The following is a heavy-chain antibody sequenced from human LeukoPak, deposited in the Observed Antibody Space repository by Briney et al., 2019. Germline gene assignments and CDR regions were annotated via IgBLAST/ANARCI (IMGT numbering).Heavy chain of an antibody. CDR1: GGSISSYY. CDR3: ATVELGASDI. D-gene: IGHD1-26*01. J-gene: IGHJ3*02. V-gene: IGHV4-59*08. Sequence: PSETLSLTCTVSGGSISSYYWSWIRQPPGKGLEWIGYIHYSGSTNYNPSLKSRVTMSVDTSKNQFSLKLSSVTAADTAVYYCATVELGASDIRGQGTMVTVSS. CDR2: IHYSGST.